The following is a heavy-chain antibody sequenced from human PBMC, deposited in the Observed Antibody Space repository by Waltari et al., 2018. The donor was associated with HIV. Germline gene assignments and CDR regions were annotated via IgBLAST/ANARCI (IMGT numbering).Heavy chain of an antibody. J-gene: IGHJ5*02. CDR1: GGSISSYY. CDR2: IYYRGST. Sequence: QVQLQESGPGLVKPSETLSLTCTVSGGSISSYYWSWIRQPPWKGLEWRGFIYYRGSTNYNPSLKSRVTISVDTSKNQFSLKLSSVTAADTAVYYCARHPPIVVVPAASEAWFDPWGQGTLVTVSS. V-gene: IGHV4-59*08. CDR3: ARHPPIVVVPAASEAWFDP. D-gene: IGHD2-2*01.